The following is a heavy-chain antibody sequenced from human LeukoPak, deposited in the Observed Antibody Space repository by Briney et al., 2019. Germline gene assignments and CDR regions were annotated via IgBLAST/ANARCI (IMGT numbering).Heavy chain of an antibody. CDR2: INPNSGGT. J-gene: IGHJ5*02. Sequence: ASVKVSCKASGYTFTGYYMHWVRQAPGQGLEWMGWINPNSGGTNYAQKFQGRVTMTSDTSISTAYMELSRPRSDDTAVYYCARDAGYSSGWTPRGWFDPWGQGTLVTVSS. CDR1: GYTFTGYY. CDR3: ARDAGYSSGWTPRGWFDP. V-gene: IGHV1-2*02. D-gene: IGHD6-19*01.